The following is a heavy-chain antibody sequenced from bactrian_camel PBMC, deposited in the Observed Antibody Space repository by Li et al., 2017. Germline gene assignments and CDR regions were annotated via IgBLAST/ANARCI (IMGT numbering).Heavy chain of an antibody. J-gene: IGHJ6*01. CDR3: AAGFCRARSADFGY. Sequence: DVQLVESGGGLVQPGGSLRLSCAATGFEFSSEYMSWFRQAPGLEREGVAVIYTGSDVTKYGDSVKGRFTISQDRTNNTVILEMNSLKPEDTAMYYCAAGFCRARSADFGYWG. V-gene: IGHV3S40*01. CDR2: IYTGSDVT. D-gene: IGHD5*01. CDR1: GFEFSSEY.